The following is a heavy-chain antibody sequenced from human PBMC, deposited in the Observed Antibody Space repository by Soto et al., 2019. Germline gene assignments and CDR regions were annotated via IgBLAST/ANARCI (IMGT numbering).Heavy chain of an antibody. CDR1: GGSFSGYY. V-gene: IGHV4-34*01. D-gene: IGHD6-19*01. Sequence: QVQLPQWGAGLLRPSETLSLTCAVYGGSFSGYYWSWIRQPPGKGLQWIGKINHIGTTNYNPSLKSRVTISVDTSKNQFSLKLSSVTAADTAVYYFARFDSSGWYFDYWGQGNLVIVSS. CDR2: INHIGTT. CDR3: ARFDSSGWYFDY. J-gene: IGHJ4*02.